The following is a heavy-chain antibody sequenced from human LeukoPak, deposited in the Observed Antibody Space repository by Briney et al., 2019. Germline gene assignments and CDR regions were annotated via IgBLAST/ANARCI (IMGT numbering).Heavy chain of an antibody. CDR2: INTDGSST. CDR1: GFTFSSYW. J-gene: IGHJ4*02. CDR3: AKGVRGFIAVAGKAGTEVGFFDY. D-gene: IGHD6-19*01. Sequence: PGGSLRLSCAASGFTFSSYWMHWVRQAPGKGLVWVSRINTDGSSTSYADSVKGRFTISRDNAKNTLYLQMNSLRAEDTAVYYCAKGVRGFIAVAGKAGTEVGFFDYWGQGTLVTVSS. V-gene: IGHV3-74*01.